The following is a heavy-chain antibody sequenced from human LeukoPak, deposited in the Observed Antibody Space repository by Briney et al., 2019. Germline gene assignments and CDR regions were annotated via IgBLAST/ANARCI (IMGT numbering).Heavy chain of an antibody. J-gene: IGHJ6*02. D-gene: IGHD5-12*01. CDR1: GFTFSSYS. CDR3: ARECEWLRYYYYYYGMDV. V-gene: IGHV3-21*01. Sequence: GGSLRLSCAASGFTFSSYSMNWVRQAPGKGLEWVSSISSSSSYIYYADSVKGRFTISRDNAKNSLYLQMNSLRAEDTAVYYCARECEWLRYYYYYYGMDVWGQGTTVTVSS. CDR2: ISSSSSYI.